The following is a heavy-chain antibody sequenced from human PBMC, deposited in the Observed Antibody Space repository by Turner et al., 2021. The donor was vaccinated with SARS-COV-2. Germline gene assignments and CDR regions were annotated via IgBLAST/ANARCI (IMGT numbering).Heavy chain of an antibody. D-gene: IGHD3-16*01. V-gene: IGHV3-48*01. J-gene: IGHJ4*02. CDR2: ISSSSSPK. CDR3: ARGGCHY. Sequence: EVQLVESGVGLVHPGGSLRLSCAASGFTFSSYSMNWVRQAPGKGLERVSYISSSSSPKYYADSVKGRFTISRENAKNSLCLQMNSLRAEDTAVYYCARGGCHYWGQGTLVTVSS. CDR1: GFTFSSYS.